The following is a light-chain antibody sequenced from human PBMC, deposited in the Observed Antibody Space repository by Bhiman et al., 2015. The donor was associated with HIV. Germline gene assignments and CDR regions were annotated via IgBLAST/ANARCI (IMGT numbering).Light chain of an antibody. J-gene: IGLJ3*02. CDR2: DVS. Sequence: QSALTQPASVSGSPGQSITISCTGSNNDFGDFDYVSWYQQHSGKAPKLMIYDVSNRPSGVSDRFSGSKSGNTASLTISGLQAEDEADYYCSSYIGGITRVFGGGTKLTVL. CDR3: SSYIGGITRV. CDR1: NNDFGDFDY. V-gene: IGLV2-14*03.